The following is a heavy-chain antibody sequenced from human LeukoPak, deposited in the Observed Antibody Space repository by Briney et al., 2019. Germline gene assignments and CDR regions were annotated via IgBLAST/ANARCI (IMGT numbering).Heavy chain of an antibody. CDR1: GGSISSYY. V-gene: IGHV4-59*01. CDR3: ARDRRYFDL. J-gene: IGHJ2*01. CDR2: IYYSGST. Sequence: KTSETLSLTCTVSGGSISSYYGSWIRQPPGKGLEWIGYIYYSGSTNYTPSLKSRATISVDTSKNQFSLKLSSVTAAATAVYYRARDRRYFDLWGRGTLVTVSS.